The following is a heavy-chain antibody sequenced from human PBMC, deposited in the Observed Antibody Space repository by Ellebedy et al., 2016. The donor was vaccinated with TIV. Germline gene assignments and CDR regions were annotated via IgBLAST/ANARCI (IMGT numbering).Heavy chain of an antibody. CDR3: ARDPGSDSGVDYYYYGMDV. Sequence: ASVKVSCKASGGTFSSYAISWVRQAPGQGLEWMGGIIPIFGTANYAQKFQGRVTITADESTSTAYMELSSLRSEDTAVYYCARDPGSDSGVDYYYYGMDVWGQGTTVTVSS. CDR2: IIPIFGTA. D-gene: IGHD5-12*01. V-gene: IGHV1-69*13. J-gene: IGHJ6*02. CDR1: GGTFSSYA.